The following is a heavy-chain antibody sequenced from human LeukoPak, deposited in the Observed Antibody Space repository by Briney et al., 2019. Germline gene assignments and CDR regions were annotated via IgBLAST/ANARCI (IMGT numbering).Heavy chain of an antibody. J-gene: IGHJ4*02. CDR1: GYTFIDYG. CDR2: IDTYRGST. CDR3: ARPNTDAAGYYFDY. V-gene: IGHV1-18*01. D-gene: IGHD6-13*01. Sequence: ASVKVSCKASGYTFIDYGVSWVRRAPGQGLEWMAWIDTYRGSTNYAQNLQGRVTVTTDTSTTTVYMELRSLRSDDTAVYYCARPNTDAAGYYFDYRGQGTLVTVSS.